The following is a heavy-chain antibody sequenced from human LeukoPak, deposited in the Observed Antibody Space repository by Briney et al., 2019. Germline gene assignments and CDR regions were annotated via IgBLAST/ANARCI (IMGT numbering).Heavy chain of an antibody. CDR1: GYSFTSNW. V-gene: IGHV5-51*01. Sequence: GESLKISCKASGYSFTSNWIGWGRQMPGKGVEWMGIIYPGDSDTRYSPSFQGQVTMSADKSISTAYLQWSSLKPSDTAMYYCARRDASFNFDYWGQGTLVTVSS. J-gene: IGHJ4*02. CDR3: ARRDASFNFDY. D-gene: IGHD3-16*02. CDR2: IYPGDSDT.